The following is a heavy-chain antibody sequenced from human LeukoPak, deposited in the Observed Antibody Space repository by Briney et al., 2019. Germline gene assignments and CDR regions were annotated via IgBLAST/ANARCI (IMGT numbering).Heavy chain of an antibody. CDR2: INHSGST. CDR1: GGSFSGYY. D-gene: IGHD3-16*01. J-gene: IGHJ5*02. CDR3: AKDGSGAYFHTWFDP. V-gene: IGHV4-34*01. Sequence: SSETLSLTCAVYGGSFSGYYWSWIRQPPGKGLEWIGEINHSGSTNYNPSLKSRVTMSIDTSKNQFSLKLISVTAADTAVYYCAKDGSGAYFHTWFDPWGQGTLVTVSS.